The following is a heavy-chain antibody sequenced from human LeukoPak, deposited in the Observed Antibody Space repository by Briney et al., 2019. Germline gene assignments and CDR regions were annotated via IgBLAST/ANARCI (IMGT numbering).Heavy chain of an antibody. D-gene: IGHD5-24*01. V-gene: IGHV1-46*01. CDR2: INPGGDNT. J-gene: IGHJ3*02. CDR1: GYTFTKSY. CDR3: ARFRAGYNDAYDI. Sequence: GASVKVSCKASGYTFTKSYIHWVRQAPGQRLEWMGLINPGGDNTKYAQNFQGRVTMTSDTSARTVYIELSSLRSEDTAIYYCARFRAGYNDAYDIWGQGTVVTVPS.